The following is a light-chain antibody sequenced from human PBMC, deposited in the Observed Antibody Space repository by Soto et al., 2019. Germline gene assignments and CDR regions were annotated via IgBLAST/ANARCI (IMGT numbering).Light chain of an antibody. CDR1: SSNIGAGYD. CDR2: GNN. V-gene: IGLV1-40*01. J-gene: IGLJ3*02. Sequence: QPVLTQPPSVSGAPGQRVTISCTGSSSNIGAGYDVHWYQQLPGTAPKLLIYGNNNRPSGVPDRFSGSKSGTSASLAITGLQAEDEADYYCQSYDSSLNGWVFGGGTKLTVL. CDR3: QSYDSSLNGWV.